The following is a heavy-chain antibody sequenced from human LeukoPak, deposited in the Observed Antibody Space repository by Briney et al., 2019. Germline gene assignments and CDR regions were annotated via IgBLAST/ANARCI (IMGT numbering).Heavy chain of an antibody. V-gene: IGHV1-8*01. CDR2: MNPNSGNT. D-gene: IGHD3-10*01. CDR3: ARGPPRYYYGSGSFYGMDV. CDR1: GYTFTSYD. J-gene: IGHJ6*02. Sequence: GASVKVSCKASGYTFTSYDINWVRQATGQGLEWMGWMNPNSGNTGYAQKFQGRVTMTRNTSISTAYMELSSLRSGDTAVYYCARGPPRYYYGSGSFYGMDVWGQGTTVTVSS.